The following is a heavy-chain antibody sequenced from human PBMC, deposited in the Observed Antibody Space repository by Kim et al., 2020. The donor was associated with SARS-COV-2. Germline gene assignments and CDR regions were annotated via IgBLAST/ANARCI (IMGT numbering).Heavy chain of an antibody. CDR2: ISYDGSNK. Sequence: GGSLRLSCAASGFTFSSYGMHWVRQAPGKGLEWVAVISYDGSNKYYADSVKGRFTISRDNSKNTLYLQMNSLRAEDTAVYYCAKGPYGVVVPAANFYWG. CDR1: GFTFSSYG. J-gene: IGHJ4*01. D-gene: IGHD2-2*01. CDR3: AKGPYGVVVPAANFY. V-gene: IGHV3-30*18.